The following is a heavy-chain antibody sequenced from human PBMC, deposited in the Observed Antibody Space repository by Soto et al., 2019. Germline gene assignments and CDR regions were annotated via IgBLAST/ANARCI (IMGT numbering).Heavy chain of an antibody. CDR2: ISWNSGSI. CDR1: GFTFDDYA. Sequence: PGGSLRLSCAASGFTFDDYAMHWVRQAPGKGLEWVSGISWNSGSIGYADSVKGRFTISRDNAKNSLYLQMNSLRAEDTALYYCAKDIEQWLTTLQSMDVWGQGTTVTVSS. V-gene: IGHV3-9*01. D-gene: IGHD6-19*01. J-gene: IGHJ6*02. CDR3: AKDIEQWLTTLQSMDV.